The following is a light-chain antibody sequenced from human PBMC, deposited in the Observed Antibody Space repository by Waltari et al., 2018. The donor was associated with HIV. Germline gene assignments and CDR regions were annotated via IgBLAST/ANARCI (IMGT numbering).Light chain of an antibody. Sequence: QSVLTQPPSVSGAPGQRVTIHCSGSSPNLGAGYDAHWYQQYPGTAPKVLIYGNTNRPSGVPDRFSGSKSGTSASLAITGLQAEDEADYYCQSYDTSLSSWVFGGGTKVTVL. CDR1: SPNLGAGYD. V-gene: IGLV1-40*01. CDR3: QSYDTSLSSWV. CDR2: GNT. J-gene: IGLJ3*02.